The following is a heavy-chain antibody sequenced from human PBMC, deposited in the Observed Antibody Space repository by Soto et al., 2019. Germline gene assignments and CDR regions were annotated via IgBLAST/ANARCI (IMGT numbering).Heavy chain of an antibody. Sequence: PSETLSLTCTVSGGSVNSGSYYWSWIRQPPGKGLECIGYIYYSGSTKYNPSLKSRVTISVDTSKNQFSLKLSSVTAADTAVYYCARGYYDILTGYSHNFDYCGQGPLVTVSS. CDR2: IYYSGST. V-gene: IGHV4-61*01. CDR3: ARGYYDILTGYSHNFDY. D-gene: IGHD3-9*01. CDR1: GGSVNSGSYY. J-gene: IGHJ4*02.